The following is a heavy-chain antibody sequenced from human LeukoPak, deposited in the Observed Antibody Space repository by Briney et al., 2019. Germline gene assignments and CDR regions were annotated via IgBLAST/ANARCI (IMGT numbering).Heavy chain of an antibody. CDR3: SGTSYVWGSYRSLDF. Sequence: PGGSLRLSCTTSGFTFGDYAMSWVRQAPGKGLEWVGFIRTKAYGGTPEYAASVKGRFTISRDDFKSIAYLQVNSLKTEDTAVYFCSGTSYVWGSYRSLDFWGQGTLVTASS. J-gene: IGHJ4*02. CDR2: IRTKAYGGTP. D-gene: IGHD3-16*02. V-gene: IGHV3-49*04. CDR1: GFTFGDYA.